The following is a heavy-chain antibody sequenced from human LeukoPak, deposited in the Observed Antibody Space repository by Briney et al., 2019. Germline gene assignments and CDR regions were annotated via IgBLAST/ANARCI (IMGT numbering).Heavy chain of an antibody. J-gene: IGHJ4*02. CDR2: ISGSGGST. CDR1: GFTFSSYA. V-gene: IGHV3-23*01. CDR3: AKDPSHYYDSSGYFDY. D-gene: IGHD3-22*01. Sequence: GGSLRLSCAASGFTFSSYAMSWARQAPGKGLEWVSAISGSGGSTYYADSVKGRLTISRDNSKNTLYLQMNSLRAEDTAVYYCAKDPSHYYDSSGYFDYWGQGTLVTVSS.